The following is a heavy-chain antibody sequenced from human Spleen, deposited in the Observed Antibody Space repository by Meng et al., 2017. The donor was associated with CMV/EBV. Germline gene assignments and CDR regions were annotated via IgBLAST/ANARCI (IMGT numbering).Heavy chain of an antibody. J-gene: IGHJ4*02. CDR3: ARAAGYDFWTGRYDY. CDR2: IYSEFGT. CDR1: GFTVSSHY. D-gene: IGHD3-3*01. V-gene: IGHV3-53*01. Sequence: GESLKISCAASGFTVSSHYMSWVRQAPGKGLECVSVIYSEFGTNYADFVKGRFTISRDNSKNTVYLQMNSLTAEDTALYYCARAAGYDFWTGRYDYWGQGTQVTVSS.